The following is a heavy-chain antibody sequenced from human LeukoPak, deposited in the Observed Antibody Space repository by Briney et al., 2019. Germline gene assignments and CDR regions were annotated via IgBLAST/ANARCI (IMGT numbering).Heavy chain of an antibody. CDR2: ISGGGGTI. Sequence: GGSLRLSCVGSGFTITTYAMYWVRQTPGKGLEWVSAISGGGGTIYYADSVKGRFTISRDSSENTLYPQMDSLRAEDTAVYYCARSRSSGWYRGDYFDYWGQGTLVTVSS. V-gene: IGHV3-23*01. J-gene: IGHJ4*02. CDR1: GFTITTYA. D-gene: IGHD6-19*01. CDR3: ARSRSSGWYRGDYFDY.